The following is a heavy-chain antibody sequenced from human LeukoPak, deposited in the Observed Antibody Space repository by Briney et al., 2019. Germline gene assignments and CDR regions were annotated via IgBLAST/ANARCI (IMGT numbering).Heavy chain of an antibody. CDR2: IYSGGST. V-gene: IGHV3-53*01. J-gene: IGHJ4*02. CDR1: GFTVSSNY. Sequence: GGSLRLSCAASGFTVSSNYMSWVRQAPGKGLEWVSVIYSGGSTYYAGSVKGRFTISRDTSKNTLSLQMNSLRAEDTAVYYCASLSLGHYWGQGTLVTVSS. CDR3: ASLSLGHY. D-gene: IGHD6-6*01.